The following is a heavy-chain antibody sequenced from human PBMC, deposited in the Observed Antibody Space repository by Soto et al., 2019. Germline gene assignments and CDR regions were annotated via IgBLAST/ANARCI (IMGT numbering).Heavy chain of an antibody. J-gene: IGHJ5*02. CDR2: IDPNSGGT. D-gene: IGHD2-15*01. CDR3: ARGGDLYCSGGSCYSWFDP. Sequence: QVQLVQSGAAVKKPGASVKVSCKASGYTFTGYYMHWVRQATGQGLEWMGWIDPNSGGTNYAQKFQGWVTMTRDTSISTAYMELSRLRSDDTAVYYCARGGDLYCSGGSCYSWFDPWGQGTLVTVSS. V-gene: IGHV1-2*04. CDR1: GYTFTGYY.